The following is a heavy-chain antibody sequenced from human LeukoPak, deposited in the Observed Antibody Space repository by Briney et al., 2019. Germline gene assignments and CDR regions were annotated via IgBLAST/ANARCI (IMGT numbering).Heavy chain of an antibody. CDR2: INHSGST. CDR1: GGSFSGSY. D-gene: IGHD5-18*01. CDR3: ACARGLAGKQLWTFDY. Sequence: SEALSLTCVVYGGSFSGSYGRWIRHPPGGGRGWVGEINHSGSTNYNPYLKSRVTISVDTSKNQFSLKLSSVTAADTAVYYCACARGLAGKQLWTFDYWGQGTLVTVSS. V-gene: IGHV4-34*01. J-gene: IGHJ4*02.